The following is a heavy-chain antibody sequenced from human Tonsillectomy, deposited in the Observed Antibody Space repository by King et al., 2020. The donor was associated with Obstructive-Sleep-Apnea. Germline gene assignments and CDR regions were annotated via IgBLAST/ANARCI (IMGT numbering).Heavy chain of an antibody. CDR2: ISYDGSDK. J-gene: IGHJ4*02. D-gene: IGHD3-10*01. V-gene: IGHV3-30*05. CDR3: ARDPGSPKPIYSFDY. CDR1: GFTFSNYG. Sequence: VQLVESGGDVVQPGRSLRLSCAASGFTFSNYGLHWVRQAPGKGLEWGAVISYDGSDKYYADSVKGRFTISRDNSKNTLYLQMSSLKTEDTAVYYCARDPGSPKPIYSFDYWGQGTLVTVSS.